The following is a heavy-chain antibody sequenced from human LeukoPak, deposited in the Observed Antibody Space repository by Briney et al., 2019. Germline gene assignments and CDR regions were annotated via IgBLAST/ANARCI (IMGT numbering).Heavy chain of an antibody. V-gene: IGHV4-39*01. J-gene: IGHJ4*02. Sequence: PSETLSLTCTVSGGSISSSSYYWGWIRQPPGKGLEWIGSIYYSGSTYYNPSLKSRVTISVDTSKNQFSLKLSSVTAADTAVYYCARLPMGYDILTGYPYYFDYWGQGTLVTVSS. CDR3: ARLPMGYDILTGYPYYFDY. CDR2: IYYSGST. D-gene: IGHD3-9*01. CDR1: GGSISSSSYY.